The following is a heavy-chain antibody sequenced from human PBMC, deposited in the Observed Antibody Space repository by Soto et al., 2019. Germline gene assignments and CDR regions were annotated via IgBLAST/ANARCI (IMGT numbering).Heavy chain of an antibody. V-gene: IGHV1-46*01. D-gene: IGHD2-15*01. J-gene: IGHJ1*01. CDR1: GYIFTAYS. CDR2: VNPSGGST. Sequence: QVQLVQSGAEVKKPGASVKVSCKASGYIFTAYSMHWVRQAPGQGLEWMGVVNPSGGSTNYAQKFYGRITMTRDTSTSTVYMDLSSLTSEDTAVYYCAREENCSDGICYSEYFQRWGQGTLVTVSS. CDR3: AREENCSDGICYSEYFQR.